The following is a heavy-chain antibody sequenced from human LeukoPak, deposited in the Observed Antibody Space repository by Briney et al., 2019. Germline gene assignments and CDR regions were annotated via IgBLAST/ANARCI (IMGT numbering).Heavy chain of an antibody. CDR1: GFTFDDYA. V-gene: IGHV3-43*02. CDR2: ISGNGGST. CDR3: AKDLRYGHSSYYYYGMDV. Sequence: TGGSLRLSCAASGFTFDDYAIHWVRQAPGKGLEWVSVISGNGGSTYYADSVIGRFTISRDNSKNSLYLQMNSLRIEDTALYYCAKDLRYGHSSYYYYGMDVWGLGTTVTVSS. J-gene: IGHJ6*02. D-gene: IGHD5-18*01.